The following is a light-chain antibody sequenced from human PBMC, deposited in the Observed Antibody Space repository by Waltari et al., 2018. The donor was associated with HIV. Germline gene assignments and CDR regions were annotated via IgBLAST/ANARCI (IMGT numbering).Light chain of an antibody. J-gene: IGLJ3*02. V-gene: IGLV2-14*03. CDR3: CADISGSALV. Sequence: QSALTQPASVSGSPGQSITIPCTATSSAVVDFESISWYQHHPGKAPTLLIYDVTERPSGVSCRFSGSKSGSTASLTSAGLQSEDEADCDWCADISGSALVFGGGTKVTVL. CDR1: SSAVVDFES. CDR2: DVT.